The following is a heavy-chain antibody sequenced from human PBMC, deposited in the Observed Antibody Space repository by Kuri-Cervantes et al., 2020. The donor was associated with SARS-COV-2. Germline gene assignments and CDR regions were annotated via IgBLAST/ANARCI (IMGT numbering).Heavy chain of an antibody. J-gene: IGHJ4*02. D-gene: IGHD5-24*01. Sequence: SGPTLVKPTETLTVTCTFSGFSLNTNGNRVSWIRQTPGKALEWLARIDCDDDKFYSTSLKSRLIISKDTSKNQVVLTLTNVDPGDTGTYYCARMGDGYDFEYWGQGTVVTVSS. V-gene: IGHV2-70*04. CDR2: IDCDDDK. CDR3: ARMGDGYDFEY. CDR1: GFSLNTNGNR.